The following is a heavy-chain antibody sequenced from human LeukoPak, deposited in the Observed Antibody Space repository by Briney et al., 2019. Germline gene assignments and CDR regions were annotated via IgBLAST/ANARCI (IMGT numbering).Heavy chain of an antibody. V-gene: IGHV1-18*01. D-gene: IGHD3-10*01. Sequence: ASVRVSCKTSYYTFSDYGITWVRQAPGQGLQWMGWISPSSGNTNYARKFRGRVTMTADTSTTTAYMELSSLTSDDTAVYYCAKAVVVRGYFDYWGQGTLVTVSS. CDR3: AKAVVVRGYFDY. J-gene: IGHJ4*02. CDR1: YYTFSDYG. CDR2: ISPSSGNT.